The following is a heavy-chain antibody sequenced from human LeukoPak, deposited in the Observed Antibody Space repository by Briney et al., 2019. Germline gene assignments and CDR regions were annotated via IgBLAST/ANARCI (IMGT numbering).Heavy chain of an antibody. D-gene: IGHD1-1*01. CDR3: TITTGTTLGLMDY. V-gene: IGHV4-34*01. Sequence: SGTLSLTCAVYGGSFSGYYWRWIRQPPGKGLEWIGENNHSGSTNYNPSLKSRVTISVDTSKNQLSLKMSSVTAADTAVYYCTITTGTTLGLMDYWGQGTLVTVSS. CDR2: NNHSGST. CDR1: GGSFSGYY. J-gene: IGHJ4*02.